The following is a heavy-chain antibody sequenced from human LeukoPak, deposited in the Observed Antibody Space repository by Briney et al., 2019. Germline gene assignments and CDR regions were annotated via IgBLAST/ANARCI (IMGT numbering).Heavy chain of an antibody. CDR1: GFTFSSYD. J-gene: IGHJ4*02. V-gene: IGHV3-33*01. Sequence: PGGSLRLSCAASGFTFSSYDIHWVRQAPGHGLEWVAAIWHDGSNEYYVNSVKGRFTISRDNSKNTLYLQMNSLRAEDTAVYYCARDNSRTLDYWGQGTLVTVSS. CDR3: ARDNSRTLDY. CDR2: IWHDGSNE.